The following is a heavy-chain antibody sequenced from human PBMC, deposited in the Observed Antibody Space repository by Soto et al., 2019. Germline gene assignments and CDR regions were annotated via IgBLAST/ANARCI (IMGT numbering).Heavy chain of an antibody. CDR1: GFTFSSYG. CDR2: IWYDGSNK. D-gene: IGHD3-22*01. V-gene: IGHV3-30*19. CDR3: ARDLYYSESSGYSPLNWYFDL. J-gene: IGHJ2*01. Sequence: PGGSLRLSCAASGFTFSSYGMHWVRQAPGKGLEWVAVIWYDGSNKYSAESVKGRFTISRDNSKNTLYLQMSSLRADDTAIYYCARDLYYSESSGYSPLNWYFDLWGRGTLVTVSS.